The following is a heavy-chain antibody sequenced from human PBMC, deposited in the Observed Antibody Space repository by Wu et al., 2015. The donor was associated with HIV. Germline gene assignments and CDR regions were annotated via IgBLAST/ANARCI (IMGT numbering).Heavy chain of an antibody. CDR3: AGELEDPAIMVRAGFDP. CDR2: VTPMFGST. CDR1: GGTFSSYA. J-gene: IGHJ5*02. Sequence: QVQLVQSGAEVKKPGSSVRVSCKASGGTFSSYAINWVRQAPGQGLEWMGGVTPMFGSTNYAQKFQGRVTITSDVYRNIVYMEMSSLRSEDTAIYYCAGELEDPAIMVRAGFDPWGPGDPRHRLL. V-gene: IGHV1-69*13. D-gene: IGHD3-10*01.